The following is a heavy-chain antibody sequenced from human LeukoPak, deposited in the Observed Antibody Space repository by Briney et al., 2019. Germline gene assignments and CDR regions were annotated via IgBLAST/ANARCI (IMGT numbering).Heavy chain of an antibody. CDR1: GYTFTGYY. V-gene: IGHV1-2*02. CDR2: INPNSGGT. J-gene: IGHJ4*02. Sequence: ASVKVSCKASGYTFTGYYMHWVRQAPGQGLEWMGWINPNSGGTNYAQKFQGRVTMTRDTSISTAYMELSRLRSDNTAVYYCARGVVATGLGFDYWGQGTLVTVSS. D-gene: IGHD5-12*01. CDR3: ARGVVATGLGFDY.